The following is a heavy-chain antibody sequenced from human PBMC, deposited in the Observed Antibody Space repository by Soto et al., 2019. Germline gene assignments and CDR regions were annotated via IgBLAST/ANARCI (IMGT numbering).Heavy chain of an antibody. Sequence: PGGPLRLSSAASGFTFSSYAMHWVRQAPGKGLEWVAVISYDGSNKYYADSVKGRFTISRDNSKNTLYLQMNSLRAEDTAVYYCATSQVGYCSSTSCFDYGMDVWGQGTTVTVSS. CDR3: ATSQVGYCSSTSCFDYGMDV. J-gene: IGHJ6*02. CDR1: GFTFSSYA. D-gene: IGHD2-2*01. V-gene: IGHV3-30-3*01. CDR2: ISYDGSNK.